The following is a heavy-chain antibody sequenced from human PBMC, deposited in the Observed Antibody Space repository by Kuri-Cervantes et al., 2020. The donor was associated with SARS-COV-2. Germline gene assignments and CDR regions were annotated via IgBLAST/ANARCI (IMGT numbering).Heavy chain of an antibody. V-gene: IGHV4-38-2*02. CDR2: LYNSGNT. CDR1: GYSISSGYY. CDR3: ARRPREEDHSFHWYFDL. Sequence: GSLRLSCTVSGYSISSGYYWGWIRQPPGKPLEWIGYLYNSGNTYYNPSLKSRVTISVDRSKNQFSLRLSSVTAADTAMYYCARRPREEDHSFHWYFDLWGRGTLVTVSS. J-gene: IGHJ2*01. D-gene: IGHD5-18*01.